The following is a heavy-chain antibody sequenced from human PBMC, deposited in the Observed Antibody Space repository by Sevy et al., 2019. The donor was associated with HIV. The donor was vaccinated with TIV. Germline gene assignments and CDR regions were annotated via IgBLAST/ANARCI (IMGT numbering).Heavy chain of an antibody. CDR2: ISSSSNTI. CDR1: GFTFSGYT. J-gene: IGHJ3*01. CDR3: ARDDLIGNAFDL. D-gene: IGHD1-20*01. Sequence: GGSLRLSCAASGFTFSGYTMNWVRQAPGKGLEWVSYISSSSNTIYYADSVKGRFTISRDNAKNSLFLQMNSLRDEETAMYYCARDDLIGNAFDLWGQGTMVTVSS. V-gene: IGHV3-48*02.